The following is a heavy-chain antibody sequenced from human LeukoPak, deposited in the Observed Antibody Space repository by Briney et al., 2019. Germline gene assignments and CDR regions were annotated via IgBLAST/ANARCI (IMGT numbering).Heavy chain of an antibody. CDR2: IYTSGST. V-gene: IGHV4-4*08. Sequence: PSETLSLTCTVSGGSISRYYWSWIRQPPGKGLEWIGRIYTSGSTNYNPSLKSRVTISVDTSKNQFSLKLSSVTAADTAVYYCARDRDGDYGYYFDYWGQGTLVTVSS. CDR3: ARDRDGDYGYYFDY. CDR1: GGSISRYY. J-gene: IGHJ4*02. D-gene: IGHD4-17*01.